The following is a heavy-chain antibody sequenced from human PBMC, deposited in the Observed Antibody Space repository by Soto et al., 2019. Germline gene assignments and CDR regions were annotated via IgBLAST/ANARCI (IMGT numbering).Heavy chain of an antibody. CDR3: GYSSSSMSWFDP. J-gene: IGHJ5*02. CDR2: IIPIFGTA. D-gene: IGHD6-6*01. Sequence: SVKVSCKASGGTFSSYAISWVRQAPGQGLEWTGGIIPIFGTANYAQKFQGRVTITADKSTSTAYMELSSLRSEDTAVYYCGYSSSSMSWFDPWGQGTLVTVSS. CDR1: GGTFSSYA. V-gene: IGHV1-69*06.